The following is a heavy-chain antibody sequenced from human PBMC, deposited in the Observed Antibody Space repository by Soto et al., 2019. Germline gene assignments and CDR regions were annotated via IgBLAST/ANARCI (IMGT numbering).Heavy chain of an antibody. Sequence: SETLSLTCAVYGGSFSGYYWSWIRQPPGKRLEWIGEINHSGSTNYNPSLKSRVTISVDTSKNQFSLKLSSVTAADTAVYYCARVPTGEKTCDYWGQGTLVTVSS. CDR3: ARVPTGEKTCDY. J-gene: IGHJ4*02. CDR1: GGSFSGYY. D-gene: IGHD7-27*01. V-gene: IGHV4-34*01. CDR2: INHSGST.